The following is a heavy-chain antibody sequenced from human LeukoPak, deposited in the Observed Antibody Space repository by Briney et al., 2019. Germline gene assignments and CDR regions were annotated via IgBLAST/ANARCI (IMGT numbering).Heavy chain of an antibody. D-gene: IGHD2-2*01. CDR2: MNPNSGNT. Sequence: AASVKVSCKASGGTFSSYAISWVRQASGQGLEWMGWMNPNSGNTGYAQKFQGRVTMARNTSISTAYMELRSLRSDDTAVYYCARDRSCSSTSCYHDYWGQGTLVTVSS. V-gene: IGHV1-8*02. CDR3: ARDRSCSSTSCYHDY. J-gene: IGHJ4*02. CDR1: GGTFSSYA.